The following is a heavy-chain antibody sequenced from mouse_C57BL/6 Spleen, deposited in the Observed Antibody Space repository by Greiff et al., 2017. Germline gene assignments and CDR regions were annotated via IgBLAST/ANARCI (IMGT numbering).Heavy chain of an antibody. D-gene: IGHD1-1*01. CDR3: ASFFYGSSSMDY. Sequence: EVQLQQSGPELVKPGASVKISCKASGYSFTGYYMNWVKQSPEKSLEWIGEINPSTGGTTYNQKFKAKATLTVDKSSSTASMQLKSLTSEDSAVYYCASFFYGSSSMDYWGQGTSVTVSS. V-gene: IGHV1-42*01. J-gene: IGHJ4*01. CDR2: INPSTGGT. CDR1: GYSFTGYY.